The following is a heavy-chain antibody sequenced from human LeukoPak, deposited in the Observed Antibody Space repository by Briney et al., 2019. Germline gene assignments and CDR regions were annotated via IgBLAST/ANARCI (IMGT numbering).Heavy chain of an antibody. CDR2: MSNSGENT. D-gene: IGHD4-17*01. Sequence: PGGSLRLSCAASGFTFSSSSMNWVRQTPGKGLEWVGIMSNSGENTFYGEAVKGRFTISRDNSQNTLYLQMNSLRPEDTAVYYCAKGGASVTRYVDYWGQGTLVTVSS. CDR3: AKGGASVTRYVDY. J-gene: IGHJ4*02. V-gene: IGHV3-30*18. CDR1: GFTFSSSS.